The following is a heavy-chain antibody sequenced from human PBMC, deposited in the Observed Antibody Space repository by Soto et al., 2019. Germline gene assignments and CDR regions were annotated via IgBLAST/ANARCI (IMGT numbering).Heavy chain of an antibody. D-gene: IGHD6-6*01. J-gene: IGHJ5*01. V-gene: IGHV4-34*01. Sequence: PSETLSLTCAVYGGSFSGYYWSWIRQPPGKGLEWIGEINHSGSTNYNPSLKSRVTISVDTSKNQFSLKLSSVTAADTAVYYCARRGWSIAARRPCNWFDSWGQGTLVTVSS. CDR3: ARRGWSIAARRPCNWFDS. CDR1: GGSFSGYY. CDR2: INHSGST.